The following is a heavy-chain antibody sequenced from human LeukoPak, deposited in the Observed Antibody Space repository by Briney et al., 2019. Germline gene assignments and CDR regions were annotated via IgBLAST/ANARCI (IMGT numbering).Heavy chain of an antibody. CDR1: GGSIRNTDYY. CDR3: ARYDHAVRGNWFDP. J-gene: IGHJ5*02. Sequence: SETLSLTCTVSGGSIRNTDYYWGWIRQPPGKGLEYIGSIYYTGTTYYNPSLKSRVTISVDTSKNHFSLKLGSVTAADTAVYYCARYDHAVRGNWFDPWGQGTLVTVSS. D-gene: IGHD3-10*02. CDR2: IYYTGTT. V-gene: IGHV4-39*02.